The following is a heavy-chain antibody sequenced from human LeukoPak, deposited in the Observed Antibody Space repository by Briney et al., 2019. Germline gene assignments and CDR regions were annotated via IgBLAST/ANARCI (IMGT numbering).Heavy chain of an antibody. CDR3: ARDLAFGEMVTNRGAFDI. CDR1: GYTFTDYY. Sequence: PRASVKVSCKASGYTFTDYYTHWVRQAPGPALEWMGWINPYSVGTNYAQKFQGRVTVTRDTSISTAYLDMSRLRSDDTAVYFCARDLAFGEMVTNRGAFDIWGQGTVVTVSS. V-gene: IGHV1-2*02. D-gene: IGHD5-24*01. J-gene: IGHJ3*02. CDR2: INPYSVGT.